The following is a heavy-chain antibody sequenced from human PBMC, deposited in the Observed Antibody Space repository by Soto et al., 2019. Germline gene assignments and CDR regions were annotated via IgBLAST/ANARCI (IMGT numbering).Heavy chain of an antibody. J-gene: IGHJ4*02. V-gene: IGHV3-33*01. Sequence: ALRLSCAASGFTFSSYGMHWVRQAPGKGLEWVAVIWYDGSNKYYADSVKGRFTISRDNSKNTLYLQMNSLRAEDTAVYYCARDRSRFGEYDLAYWGQGTLVTVSS. CDR1: GFTFSSYG. CDR3: ARDRSRFGEYDLAY. D-gene: IGHD3-10*01. CDR2: IWYDGSNK.